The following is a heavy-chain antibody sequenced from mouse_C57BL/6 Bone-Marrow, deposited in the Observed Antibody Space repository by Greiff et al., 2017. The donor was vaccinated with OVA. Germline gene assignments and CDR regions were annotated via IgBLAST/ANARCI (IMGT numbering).Heavy chain of an antibody. CDR1: GYTFTSYH. CDR3: ARGIQLRLREYFDY. D-gene: IGHD3-2*02. Sequence: QVQLKQSGAELVRPGASVKMSCKASGYTFTSYHMHWVKQTPRQGLEWIGAIYPGNGDTSYNQKFKGKATLTVDKSSSTAYMQLSSLTSEASAVYFCARGIQLRLREYFDYWGQGTTLTVSS. J-gene: IGHJ2*01. V-gene: IGHV1-12*01. CDR2: IYPGNGDT.